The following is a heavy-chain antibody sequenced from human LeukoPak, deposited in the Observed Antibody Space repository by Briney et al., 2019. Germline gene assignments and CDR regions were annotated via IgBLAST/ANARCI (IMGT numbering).Heavy chain of an antibody. Sequence: SETLSLTCAVYGGSFSGYYWSWIRQPPGKGLEWIGEINHSGSTNYNPSLKSRVTISVDTSKNQFSLKLSSVTAADTAVYYCARGFDSSGYYRKYNWFDPWGQGTLVTVSS. CDR2: INHSGST. V-gene: IGHV4-34*01. D-gene: IGHD3-22*01. CDR1: GGSFSGYY. CDR3: ARGFDSSGYYRKYNWFDP. J-gene: IGHJ5*02.